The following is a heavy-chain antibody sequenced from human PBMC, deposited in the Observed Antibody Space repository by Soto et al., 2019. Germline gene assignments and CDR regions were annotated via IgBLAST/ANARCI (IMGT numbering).Heavy chain of an antibody. V-gene: IGHV1-18*01. CDR3: ARDLGYCSGGSCYSTYDSSGYYGDYFDY. CDR2: ISAYNGNT. D-gene: IGHD2-15*01. CDR1: GYTFTSYG. J-gene: IGHJ4*02. Sequence: ASVKVSCKASGYTFTSYGISWVRQAPGQGLEWMGWISAYNGNTNYAQKLQGRVTMTTDTSTSTAYMELRSLRSDDTAVYYCARDLGYCSGGSCYSTYDSSGYYGDYFDYWGQGTLVTVSS.